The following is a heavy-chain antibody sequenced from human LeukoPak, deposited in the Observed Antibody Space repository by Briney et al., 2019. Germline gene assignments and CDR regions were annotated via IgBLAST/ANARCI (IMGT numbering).Heavy chain of an antibody. CDR1: GGSISSSSYY. V-gene: IGHV4-39*07. CDR2: IYYSGST. Sequence: SETLSLTCTVSGGSISSSSYYWGWIRQPPGKGLEWIGSIYYSGSTYYNPSLKSRVTISVDTSKNQFSLKLSSVTAADTAVYYCARVGVVVLWGQGTLVTVSS. D-gene: IGHD2-15*01. CDR3: ARVGVVVL. J-gene: IGHJ4*02.